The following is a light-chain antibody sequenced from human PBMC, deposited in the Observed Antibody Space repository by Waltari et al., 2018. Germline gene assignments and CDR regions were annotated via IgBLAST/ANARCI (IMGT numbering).Light chain of an antibody. V-gene: IGLV2-14*01. CDR3: AAYTSTNTVI. CDR1: NSDIGYYTY. J-gene: IGLJ2*01. Sequence: QSALTQPASVSGSPGQSITISCTGTNSDIGYYTYVSWYQQYPGKAPKLLIFDVTRWPSGVSHRFAGSKSGNTASLTISGLQAEDEADYFCAAYTSTNTVIFGGGTKVTVL. CDR2: DVT.